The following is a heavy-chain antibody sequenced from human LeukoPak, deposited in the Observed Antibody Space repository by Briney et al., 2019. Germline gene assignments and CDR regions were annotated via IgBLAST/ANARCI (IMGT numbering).Heavy chain of an antibody. D-gene: IGHD4-17*01. V-gene: IGHV3-53*01. Sequence: GGSLRLSCAASGFTVSSNYMSWVRQAPGKGLEWVSVIYSGGSTYYADSVKGRFTISRDNSKNTLYLQMNSLRAEDTAVYYCARALNGDYVVIQHWGQGTLLTVSS. CDR1: GFTVSSNY. CDR2: IYSGGST. J-gene: IGHJ1*01. CDR3: ARALNGDYVVIQH.